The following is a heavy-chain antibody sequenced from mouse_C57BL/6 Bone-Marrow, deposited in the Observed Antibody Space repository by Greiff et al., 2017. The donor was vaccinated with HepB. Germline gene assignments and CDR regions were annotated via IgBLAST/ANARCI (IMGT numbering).Heavy chain of an antibody. Sequence: VKLQQSGAELARPGASVKMSCKASGYTFTSYTMHWVKQRPGQGLEWIGYINPSSGYTKYNQKFKDKATLTADKSSSTAYMQLSSLTSEDSAVYYCAIITTVVATGRFDVWGTGTTVTVSS. CDR3: AIITTVVATGRFDV. V-gene: IGHV1-4*01. CDR1: GYTFTSYT. J-gene: IGHJ1*03. CDR2: INPSSGYT. D-gene: IGHD1-1*01.